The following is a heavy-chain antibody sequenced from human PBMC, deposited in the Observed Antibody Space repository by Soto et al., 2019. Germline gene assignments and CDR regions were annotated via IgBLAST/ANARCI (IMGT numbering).Heavy chain of an antibody. J-gene: IGHJ4*02. V-gene: IGHV3-11*01. CDR1: GLSFSDYD. CDR2: ISASGTTI. D-gene: IGHD3-16*01. Sequence: PRGSLRLSCAASGLSFSDYDMSWIRQAPGKGLEWLGYISASGTTISIADSVKGRFTISRDNAKNSLYLHMNSLRVDDAAVYYCARPTWRGSPAYFDDWGRGTLVTVSS. CDR3: ARPTWRGSPAYFDD.